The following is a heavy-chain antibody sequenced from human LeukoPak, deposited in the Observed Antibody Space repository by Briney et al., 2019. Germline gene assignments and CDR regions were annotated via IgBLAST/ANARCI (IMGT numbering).Heavy chain of an antibody. V-gene: IGHV1-69*13. CDR2: IIPIFGTA. D-gene: IGHD3-3*01. J-gene: IGHJ4*02. CDR1: GGTFSSYA. CDR3: ARGRAGGPYDFWSGSPMGY. Sequence: SVKVSCKASGGTFSSYAISWVRQAPGQGLEWMGGIIPIFGTATYAQKFQGRVTITADESTSTAYMELSSLRSEDTAVYYYARGRAGGPYDFWSGSPMGYWGQGTLVTVSS.